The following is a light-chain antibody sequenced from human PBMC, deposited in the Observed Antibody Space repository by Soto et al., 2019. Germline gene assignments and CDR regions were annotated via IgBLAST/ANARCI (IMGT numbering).Light chain of an antibody. CDR3: QSYDDSLSGSRV. V-gene: IGLV1-40*01. CDR2: GNT. J-gene: IGLJ3*02. CDR1: SSNIGAGYD. Sequence: QSVLTQPPSVSGAPGQRVTISCTWSSSNIGAGYDVHWYQRLAGTAPKLVIYGNTNRPSGIPDRFSGAKSGTSASLAITGLQAEDEADYYWQSYDDSLSGSRVFGGGTKVTVL.